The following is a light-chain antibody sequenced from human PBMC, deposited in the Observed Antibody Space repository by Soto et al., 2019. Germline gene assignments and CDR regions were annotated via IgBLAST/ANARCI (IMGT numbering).Light chain of an antibody. CDR1: SSDVGGYNY. J-gene: IGLJ1*01. Sequence: VLTQPASVSGSPGQSIAISCTGTSSDVGGYNYVSWYQQHPGKAPKLMIYDVSNRPSGVSNRFSGSKSGNTASLTISGLQAEDEADYYCCSYTTSSTYVFGTGTKVTVL. CDR2: DVS. V-gene: IGLV2-14*03. CDR3: CSYTTSSTYV.